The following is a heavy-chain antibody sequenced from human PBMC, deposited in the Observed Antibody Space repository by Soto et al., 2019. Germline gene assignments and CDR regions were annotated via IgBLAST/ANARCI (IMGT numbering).Heavy chain of an antibody. CDR3: AAWPRSSWFDY. D-gene: IGHD6-13*01. CDR1: GFTFSRYW. Sequence: GGSLRLSCAGSGFTFSRYWMSWVRQAPGKGLEWVANIKGDGSQTSYVDSVKGRFTISRDNARNSLYLQMSSLRAEDTAVYYCAAWPRSSWFDYWGQGNLVTVSS. J-gene: IGHJ4*02. CDR2: IKGDGSQT. V-gene: IGHV3-7*05.